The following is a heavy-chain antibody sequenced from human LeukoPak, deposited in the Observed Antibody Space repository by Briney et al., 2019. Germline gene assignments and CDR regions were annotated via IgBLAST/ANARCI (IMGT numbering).Heavy chain of an antibody. CDR2: INHSGST. CDR3: ARDGTANYYGSGSYPAYFDY. CDR1: GGSFSGYC. D-gene: IGHD3-10*01. J-gene: IGHJ4*02. Sequence: SETLSLTCAVYGGSFSGYCWSWIRQPPGKGPEWIGEINHSGSTNYNPSLKSRVTISVDTSKNQFSLKLSSVTAADTAVYYCARDGTANYYGSGSYPAYFDYWGQGTLVTVSS. V-gene: IGHV4-34*01.